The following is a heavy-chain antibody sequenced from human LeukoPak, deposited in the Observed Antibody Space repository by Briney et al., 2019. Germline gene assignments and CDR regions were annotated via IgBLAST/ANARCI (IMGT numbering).Heavy chain of an antibody. V-gene: IGHV3-48*04. Sequence: GGSLRLSCAAPGFNFESYSMNWVRQAPGKGLEWVSYISSSGSTIYYADSVKGRFTISRDNAKNSLYLQMNSLRAEDTAVYYCAREFLWSHRTHDYWGQGTLVTVSS. CDR1: GFNFESYS. CDR3: AREFLWSHRTHDY. CDR2: ISSSGSTI. J-gene: IGHJ4*02. D-gene: IGHD2/OR15-2a*01.